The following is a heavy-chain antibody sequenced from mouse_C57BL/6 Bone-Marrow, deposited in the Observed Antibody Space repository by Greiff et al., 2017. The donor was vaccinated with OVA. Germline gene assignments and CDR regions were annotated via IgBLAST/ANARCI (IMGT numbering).Heavy chain of an antibody. CDR1: GFTFSDYG. CDR3: ARRAVVAGDYAMDY. J-gene: IGHJ4*01. V-gene: IGHV5-17*01. CDR2: ISSGSSTI. D-gene: IGHD1-1*01. Sequence: EVKLMESGGGLVKPGGSLKLSCAASGFTFSDYGMHWVRQAPEKGLEWVAYISSGSSTIYYADTVKGRFTISRDNAKNTLFLQMTSLRSEDTAMYYCARRAVVAGDYAMDYWGQGTSVTVSS.